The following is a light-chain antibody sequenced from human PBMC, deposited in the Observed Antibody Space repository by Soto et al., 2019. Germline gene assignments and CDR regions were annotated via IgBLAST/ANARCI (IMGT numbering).Light chain of an antibody. V-gene: IGKV3-15*01. CDR2: GAS. CDR3: QQYNNWPKT. Sequence: EIVMTQSPATLSGSPGERATLSCRASQSVSSNLAWYQQKPGQAPRLLIYGASTRATGIPARFSGSGSGTEFTLTISSLQSEDFALYYCQQYNNWPKTFGQGTKVEIK. CDR1: QSVSSN. J-gene: IGKJ1*01.